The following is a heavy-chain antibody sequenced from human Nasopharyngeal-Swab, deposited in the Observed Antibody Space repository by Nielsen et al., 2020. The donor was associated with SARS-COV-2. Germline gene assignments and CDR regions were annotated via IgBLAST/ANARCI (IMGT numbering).Heavy chain of an antibody. V-gene: IGHV4-34*01. CDR1: GGSFSGYC. D-gene: IGHD5-18*01. Sequence: GSLRLSCAVYGGSFSGYCWSWIRQPPGKGLEWIGEINHSGNTKYNPSLKSRVTLSVDTSKNQFSLTLSSVTAADTAVYYCARGGSTPMIISYWGQGTLVTVSS. J-gene: IGHJ4*02. CDR3: ARGGSTPMIISY. CDR2: INHSGNT.